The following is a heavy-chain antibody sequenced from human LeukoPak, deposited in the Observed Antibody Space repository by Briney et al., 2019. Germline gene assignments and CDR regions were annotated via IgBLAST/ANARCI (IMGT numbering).Heavy chain of an antibody. J-gene: IGHJ4*02. CDR3: AKDLDIAAAH. CDR2: ITGSGTST. Sequence: PGGSLRLSCAASGFTFSSYAMSWVRQAPGKGLEWVSAITGSGTSTYYADSVRGRFAISRDNSKNTLYLQMNSLRAEDTALYYCAKDLDIAAAHWGQGTLVTVSS. D-gene: IGHD6-13*01. V-gene: IGHV3-23*01. CDR1: GFTFSSYA.